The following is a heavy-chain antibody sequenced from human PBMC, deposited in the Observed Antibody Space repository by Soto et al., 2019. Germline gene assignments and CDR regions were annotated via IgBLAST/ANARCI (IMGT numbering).Heavy chain of an antibody. CDR1: GFPFRSYW. CDR2: INSDGSST. D-gene: IGHD2-2*01. V-gene: IGHV3-74*01. J-gene: IGHJ6*02. Sequence: GGSLVLSCAASGFPFRSYWMHWVRQAPGKGLVWVSRINSDGSSTSYADSVKGRFTISRDNAKNTLYLQMNSLRAEDTAVYYCARGGIVVVPAAPRGVYYYYYGMDVWGQGTTVTVSS. CDR3: ARGGIVVVPAAPRGVYYYYYGMDV.